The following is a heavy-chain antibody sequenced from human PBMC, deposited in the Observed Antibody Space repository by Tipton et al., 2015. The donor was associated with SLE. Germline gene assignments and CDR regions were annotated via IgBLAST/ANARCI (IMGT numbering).Heavy chain of an antibody. CDR2: IYTSGST. J-gene: IGHJ3*02. V-gene: IGHV4-4*07. D-gene: IGHD6-19*01. Sequence: TLSLTCTVSGGSISSYYWSWIRQSAGKGLEWFGRIYTSGSTNYNPALKSRVTMSVDTSKNQFSLKLSSVTAADTAVYYCASASSSGEAFDIWGQGTMVTVSS. CDR1: GGSISSYY. CDR3: ASASSSGEAFDI.